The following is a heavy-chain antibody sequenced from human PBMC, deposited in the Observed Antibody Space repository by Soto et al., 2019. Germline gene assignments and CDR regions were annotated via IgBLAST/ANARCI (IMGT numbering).Heavy chain of an antibody. CDR1: GYSFAGYW. D-gene: IGHD3-22*01. V-gene: IGHV5-10-1*01. J-gene: IGHJ4*02. Sequence: PGESLKISCKGSGYSFAGYWITWVRQKPGKGLEWMGRIDPSDSQTYYSPSFRGHVTISVTKSITTVFLQWSSLRDSDTAMYYCARQIYDSDTGPNCQYYFDXWGQGTPVTVSX. CDR3: ARQIYDSDTGPNCQYYFDX. CDR2: IDPSDSQT.